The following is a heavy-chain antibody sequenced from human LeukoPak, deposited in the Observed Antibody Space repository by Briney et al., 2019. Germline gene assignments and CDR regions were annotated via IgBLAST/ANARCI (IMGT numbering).Heavy chain of an antibody. Sequence: GALRLSCAASGFTFSSYAMSWVRQAPGKGLEWVSAISGSGGSTYYADSVKGRFTISRDNSKNTLYLQMNSLRAEDTAVYYCAKLRWLRTYFDYWGQGTLVTVSS. V-gene: IGHV3-23*01. CDR3: AKLRWLRTYFDY. CDR1: GFTFSSYA. J-gene: IGHJ4*02. D-gene: IGHD3-22*01. CDR2: ISGSGGST.